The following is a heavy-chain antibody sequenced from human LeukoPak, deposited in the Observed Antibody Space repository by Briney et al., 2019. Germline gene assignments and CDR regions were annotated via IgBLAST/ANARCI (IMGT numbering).Heavy chain of an antibody. CDR1: GYSISSGDY. J-gene: IGHJ4*02. Sequence: PSETLSPTCAVSGYSISSGDYWGWIRLPPGKGLEWIGSNYHSGSTYYNPSLKSRVTISVDTSKRQSSLTLSSVTAAATAVYYCARNRSEPLGNGGSFDSWGQGTLVTVSS. CDR3: ARNRSEPLGNGGSFDS. CDR2: NYHSGST. D-gene: IGHD3-16*01. V-gene: IGHV4-38-2*01.